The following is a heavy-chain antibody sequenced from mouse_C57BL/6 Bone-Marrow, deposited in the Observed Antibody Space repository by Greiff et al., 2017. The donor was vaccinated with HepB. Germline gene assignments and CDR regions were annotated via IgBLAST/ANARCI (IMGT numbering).Heavy chain of an antibody. V-gene: IGHV1-64*01. CDR1: GYTFTSYW. D-gene: IGHD2-12*01. CDR2: IHPNSGST. CDR3: ARSSPYSFDY. J-gene: IGHJ2*01. Sequence: QVHVKQPGAELVKPGASVKLSCKASGYTFTSYWMHWVKQRPGQGLEWIGMIHPNSGSTNYNEKFKSKATLTVDKSSSTAYMQLSSLTSEDSAVYYCARSSPYSFDYWGQGTTLTVSS.